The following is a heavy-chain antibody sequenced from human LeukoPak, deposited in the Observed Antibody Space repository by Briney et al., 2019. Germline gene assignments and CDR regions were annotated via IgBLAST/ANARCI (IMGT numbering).Heavy chain of an antibody. J-gene: IGHJ4*02. Sequence: PLASVKVSCKASDYTFTSYGISWVRQAPGQGLEWMGCISAYNGNTNYAQKLQGRVTMTTDTSTSTAYMELRSLRYDDTAVYYCARSSSVTIPGYYFDYWGQGTLVTVSS. CDR2: ISAYNGNT. CDR3: ARSSSVTIPGYYFDY. D-gene: IGHD2-21*01. CDR1: DYTFTSYG. V-gene: IGHV1-18*01.